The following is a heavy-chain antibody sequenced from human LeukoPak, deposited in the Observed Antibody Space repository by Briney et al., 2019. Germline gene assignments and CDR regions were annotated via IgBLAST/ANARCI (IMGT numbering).Heavy chain of an antibody. D-gene: IGHD1-26*01. Sequence: GGSLRLSCAASGFTSSSYGMHWVRQAPGKGLEWVAVIWYDGSNKYYADSVKGRFTISRDNSKNTLYLQMNSLRAEDTAVYYCAKDLLVGAAGNYFDYWGQGTLVTVSS. CDR2: IWYDGSNK. J-gene: IGHJ4*02. CDR3: AKDLLVGAAGNYFDY. V-gene: IGHV3-33*06. CDR1: GFTSSSYG.